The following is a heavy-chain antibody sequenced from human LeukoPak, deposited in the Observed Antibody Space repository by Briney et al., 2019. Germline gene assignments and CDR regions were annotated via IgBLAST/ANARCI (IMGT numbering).Heavy chain of an antibody. CDR3: ARTLKWTRVGFDY. V-gene: IGHV3-23*01. D-gene: IGHD1-26*01. CDR1: GFTFSSYG. J-gene: IGHJ4*02. CDR2: INDNGGST. Sequence: PGGSLRLSCAASGFTFSSYGMNWVRQAPGKGLEWVSVINDNGGSTFYADSVKGRFTISRDNSKNTLYLQMSGLRAEDTAVYYCARTLKWTRVGFDYWGQGTLVAVSS.